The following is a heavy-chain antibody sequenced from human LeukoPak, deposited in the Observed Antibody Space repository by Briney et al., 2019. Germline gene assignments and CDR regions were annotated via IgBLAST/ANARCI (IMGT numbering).Heavy chain of an antibody. Sequence: PSETLSPTCAVYGGSFSGYYWSWIRQPPGKGLEWIGEINHSGSTNYNPSLKSRVTITVDTSKNQFSLKLSSVTAADTAVYYCARVGRGYCSSTSCRRRGWFDPWGQGTLVTVSS. CDR2: INHSGST. V-gene: IGHV4-34*01. D-gene: IGHD2-2*01. CDR1: GGSFSGYY. J-gene: IGHJ5*02. CDR3: ARVGRGYCSSTSCRRRGWFDP.